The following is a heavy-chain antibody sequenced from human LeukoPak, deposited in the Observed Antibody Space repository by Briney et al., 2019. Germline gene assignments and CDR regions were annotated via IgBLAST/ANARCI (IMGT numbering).Heavy chain of an antibody. CDR3: AKSRRPARAYWYFDL. D-gene: IGHD2-2*01. V-gene: IGHV3-23*01. Sequence: GRSLRLSCAASGFTFSSYAMSWVRQAPGKGLEWVSAISGSGGSTYYADSVKGRFTISRDNSKNTLYLQMNSLRAEDTAVYYCAKSRRPARAYWYFDLWGRGTLVTVSS. CDR1: GFTFSSYA. CDR2: ISGSGGST. J-gene: IGHJ2*01.